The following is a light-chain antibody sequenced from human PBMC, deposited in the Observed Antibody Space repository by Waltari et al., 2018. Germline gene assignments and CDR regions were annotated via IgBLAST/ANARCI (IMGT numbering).Light chain of an antibody. CDR1: NLGTYS. Sequence: SYVVTQPPSVSVAPGETATITCWGDNLGTYSVTWYQQKAGQAPVVVIFYDSDRPSGIPERFSGSNSGNTATLTISRVEAGDEASYYCHVWHPDVDPGVFGTGTEVTVL. CDR3: HVWHPDVDPGV. CDR2: YDS. V-gene: IGLV3-21*04. J-gene: IGLJ1*01.